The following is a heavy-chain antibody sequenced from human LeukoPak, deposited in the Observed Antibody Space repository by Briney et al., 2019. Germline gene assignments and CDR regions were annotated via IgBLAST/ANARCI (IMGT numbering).Heavy chain of an antibody. CDR1: GASITNYC. CDR2: VYSGAY. CDR3: ARQGGYSSPFSV. Sequence: SETLSLTCTVAGASITNYCWGWIRQPPGKGLQWIGYVYSGAYYYNPSLASRLTVSVDTAKNQFSLGLRSVTAADTAVYYCARQGGYSSPFSVWGKGTTVTVSS. V-gene: IGHV4-59*08. D-gene: IGHD6-13*01. J-gene: IGHJ6*04.